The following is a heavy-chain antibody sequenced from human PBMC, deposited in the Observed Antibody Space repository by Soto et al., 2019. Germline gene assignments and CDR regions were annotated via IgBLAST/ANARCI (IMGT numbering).Heavy chain of an antibody. D-gene: IGHD5-12*01. Sequence: AFVPVSCQASAYICDNYVRIGWRRETEQGLEWMGWISAYNGNTNYAQKLQGRVTMTTDTSISTAYMELSRLRSDDTAVYDGARDRVGMATIPWLDPCGPGTRVNGSS. CDR2: ISAYNGNT. CDR1: AYICDNYV. CDR3: ARDRVGMATIPWLDP. V-gene: IGHV1-18*01. J-gene: IGHJ5*02.